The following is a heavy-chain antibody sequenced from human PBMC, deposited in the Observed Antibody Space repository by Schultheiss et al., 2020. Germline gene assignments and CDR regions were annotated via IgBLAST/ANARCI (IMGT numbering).Heavy chain of an antibody. CDR3: AKGISTFDFYYTMDV. Sequence: GGSLRLSCAASGFTFSSYAMTWVRQAPGKGLDWVSGISGSGSTTYGADSVKGRFTISRDMSRNTLYLQLNSLRVEDTAKYYCAKGISTFDFYYTMDVWGQGTTVTVSS. CDR2: ISGSGSTT. J-gene: IGHJ6*02. V-gene: IGHV3-23*01. CDR1: GFTFSSYA. D-gene: IGHD3-10*01.